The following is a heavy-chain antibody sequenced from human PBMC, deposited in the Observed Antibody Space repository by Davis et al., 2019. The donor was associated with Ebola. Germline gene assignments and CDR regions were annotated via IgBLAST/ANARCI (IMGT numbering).Heavy chain of an antibody. CDR2: INPNSGGT. J-gene: IGHJ3*02. V-gene: IGHV1-2*06. CDR1: GYTFTGYY. Sequence: AASVKVSCKASGYTFTGYYMHWVRQAPGQGLEWMGRINPNSGGTNYAQNFQDRVTMTEDTSTDTAYMELGSLRSEDTAVYYCAAGGLGGGFDIWGHGTMVTVSS. CDR3: AAGGLGGGFDI. D-gene: IGHD2-15*01.